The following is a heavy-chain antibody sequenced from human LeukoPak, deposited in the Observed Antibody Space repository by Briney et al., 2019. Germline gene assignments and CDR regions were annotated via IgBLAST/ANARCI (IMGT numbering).Heavy chain of an antibody. CDR1: GGSISSGGYS. Sequence: SETLSLTCNVSGGSISSGGYSWSWIRQPPGKGLEWIGYIYHSGSTYYNPSLKSRVTISVDRSKNQFSLKLSSVTAADTAVYYCARGFGELFDYWGQGTLVTVSS. CDR3: ARGFGELFDY. J-gene: IGHJ4*02. D-gene: IGHD3-10*01. CDR2: IYHSGST. V-gene: IGHV4-30-2*01.